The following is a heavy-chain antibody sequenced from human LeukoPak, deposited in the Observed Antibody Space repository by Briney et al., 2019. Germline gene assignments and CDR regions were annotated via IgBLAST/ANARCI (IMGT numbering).Heavy chain of an antibody. V-gene: IGHV1-69*11. CDR1: GGTFSSYA. CDR3: ARTAPRYGSGSYYIHFDY. Sequence: EASVKVSCKASGGTFSSYAISWVRQAPGQGLEWMGRIIPVLGTANYAQKFQGRVTITTDESTSTAYMELSSLRSEDTAVYYCARTAPRYGSGSYYIHFDYWGQGTLVTVSS. J-gene: IGHJ4*02. CDR2: IIPVLGTA. D-gene: IGHD3-10*01.